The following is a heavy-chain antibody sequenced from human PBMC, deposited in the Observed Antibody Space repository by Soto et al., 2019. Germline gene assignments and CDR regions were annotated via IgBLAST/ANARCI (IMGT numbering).Heavy chain of an antibody. J-gene: IGHJ6*02. D-gene: IGHD6-19*01. CDR3: ARLVRDPVAGTGRFDSYYYGMDV. CDR1: GDSVSSNSAA. Sequence: SQTLSLTCAISGDSVSSNSAAWDWIRQSPSRGLEWLGRTYYRSKWYNDYAVSVKSRITINPDTSKNQFSLQLNSVTPEDTAVYYCARLVRDPVAGTGRFDSYYYGMDVWGQGTTVTVSS. CDR2: TYYRSKWYN. V-gene: IGHV6-1*01.